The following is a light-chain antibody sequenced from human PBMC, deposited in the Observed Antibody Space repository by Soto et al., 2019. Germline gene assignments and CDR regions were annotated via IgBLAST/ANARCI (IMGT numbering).Light chain of an antibody. J-gene: IGKJ5*01. CDR1: QSVLYNSKNKNF. V-gene: IGKV4-1*01. CDR2: WAS. Sequence: DIVMTQSPDSLAVSLGERATIHCKSSQSVLYNSKNKNFLAWYQQKPGHPPKLLFYWASTRESGVPDRFSGSGSGTDFTPTISSLEPEDFAVYYCQQRSNWPPITFGQGTRLEIK. CDR3: QQRSNWPPIT.